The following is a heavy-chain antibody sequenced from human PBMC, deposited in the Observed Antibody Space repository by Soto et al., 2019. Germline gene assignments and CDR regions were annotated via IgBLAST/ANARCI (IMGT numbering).Heavy chain of an antibody. D-gene: IGHD6-6*01. CDR2: ISGSGGST. CDR1: GFTFSSYA. CDR3: AKEPPYIAARPKPASR. J-gene: IGHJ4*02. V-gene: IGHV3-23*01. Sequence: EVQLLESGGGLVQPGGSLRLSCAAAGFTFSSYAMSWVRQAPGKGLEWVSAISGSGGSTYYADSVKGRFTISRDNSKNTLYLQMNSLTAEDTAVYYCAKEPPYIAARPKPASRWGQGTMVTVSS.